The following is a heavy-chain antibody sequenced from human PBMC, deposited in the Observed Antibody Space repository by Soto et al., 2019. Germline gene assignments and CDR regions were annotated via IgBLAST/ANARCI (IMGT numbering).Heavy chain of an antibody. CDR2: INPNSGAT. CDR1: GYTFTGSY. V-gene: IGHV1-2*02. Sequence: ASVKVSCKASGYTFTGSYIHWVRQVPGQGLEWMGWINPNSGATNYEEKFQGRVTMTRDTSTSTVYMELSSLRSEDTAVYYCARWGGAGYCSGGSCYTNYYYGMDVWGQGTTVTVSS. D-gene: IGHD2-15*01. CDR3: ARWGGAGYCSGGSCYTNYYYGMDV. J-gene: IGHJ6*02.